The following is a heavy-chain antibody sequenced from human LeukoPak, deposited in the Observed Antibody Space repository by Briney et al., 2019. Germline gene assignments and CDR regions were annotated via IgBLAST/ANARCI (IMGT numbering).Heavy chain of an antibody. CDR3: ARAAEAGDYVFH. V-gene: IGHV3-74*01. CDR2: INSDGSST. J-gene: IGHJ4*02. CDR1: GFTFSSYW. D-gene: IGHD4-17*01. Sequence: GGSLRLSCAASGFTFSSYWMHWVRQAPGKGLVWVSRINSDGSSTSYADSVKGRFTISRDNAKNTLYLQMNNLRAEDTAVYYCARAAEAGDYVFHWGQGTLVTVSS.